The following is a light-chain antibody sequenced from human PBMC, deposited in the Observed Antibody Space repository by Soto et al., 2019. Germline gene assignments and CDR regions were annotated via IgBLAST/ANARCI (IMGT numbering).Light chain of an antibody. J-gene: IGKJ1*01. Sequence: EMLLAQSPGTLSLSPGERATLSCRASQSVTNSFLAWYQQKPGQAPRLLIYGASRRATGIPDRFTGSGSGTDFTLTISRLEPEDFAVYYCQQYVSSPWAFGQGTKVDI. CDR2: GAS. V-gene: IGKV3-20*01. CDR1: QSVTNSF. CDR3: QQYVSSPWA.